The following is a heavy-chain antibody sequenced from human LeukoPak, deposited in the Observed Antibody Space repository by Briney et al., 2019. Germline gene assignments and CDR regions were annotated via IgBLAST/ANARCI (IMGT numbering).Heavy chain of an antibody. CDR1: GFTFSSNA. J-gene: IGHJ4*02. D-gene: IGHD5-24*01. CDR2: ISSSGANT. V-gene: IGHV3-23*01. CDR3: AKDRDGSKSSSDY. Sequence: GSLRLSFVVSGFTFSSNAMSWVRQAPGKGLEWVSTISSSGANTYYADSVKGRFTISRDNSKNTLYVQMNSLRAEDTAVYYCAKDRDGSKSSSDYWGQGTLVTVSS.